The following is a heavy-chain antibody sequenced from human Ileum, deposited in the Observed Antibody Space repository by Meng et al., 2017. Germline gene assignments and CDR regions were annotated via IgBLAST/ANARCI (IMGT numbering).Heavy chain of an antibody. CDR2: ISNSGSNI. D-gene: IGHD1-26*01. V-gene: IGHV3-11*01. Sequence: HVRLVESGAGLVKPGGSLTISWAASGITFSDYYMSWIRQAPGKGLGWVSYISNSGSNIYYVDSVKGRFTISRDNAKNSLYLQMNSLRAEDTAVYYCATLSYSSLGYWGQGTLVTVSS. CDR1: GITFSDYY. CDR3: ATLSYSSLGY. J-gene: IGHJ4*02.